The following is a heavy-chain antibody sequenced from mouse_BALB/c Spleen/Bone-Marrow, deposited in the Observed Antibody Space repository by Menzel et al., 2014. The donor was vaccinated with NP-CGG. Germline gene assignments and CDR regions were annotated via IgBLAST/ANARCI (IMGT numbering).Heavy chain of an antibody. CDR1: GFSLTSYG. V-gene: IGHV2-9*02. Sequence: VMLVESGPGLVAPSQSLSITCTVSGFSLTSYGVHWVRQPPGKGLEWLGVIWAGGSTNYNSALMSRLSISKDNSKSQVFLKMNSLQTDDTAVYYCARDRGDYVFAYWGQGTLVTVSA. D-gene: IGHD2-4*01. J-gene: IGHJ3*01. CDR3: ARDRGDYVFAY. CDR2: IWAGGST.